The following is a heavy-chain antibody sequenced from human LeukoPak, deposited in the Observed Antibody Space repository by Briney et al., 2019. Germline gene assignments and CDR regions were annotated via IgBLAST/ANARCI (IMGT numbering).Heavy chain of an antibody. J-gene: IGHJ4*02. V-gene: IGHV7-4-1*02. Sequence: ASVKVSCKASGYTFTTYGMNWVRQAPGQGLEWMGWINTNTGNPTYAQGFTGRFVFSLDTSVSTTYLQISSLKAEDTAVYYCARAFQSLGGLSLPDYWGQGTLVTVSS. CDR3: ARAFQSLGGLSLPDY. CDR2: INTNTGNP. D-gene: IGHD3-16*02. CDR1: GYTFTTYG.